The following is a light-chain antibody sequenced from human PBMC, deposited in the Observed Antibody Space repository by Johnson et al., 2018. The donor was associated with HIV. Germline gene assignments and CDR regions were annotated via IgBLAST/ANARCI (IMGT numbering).Light chain of an antibody. J-gene: IGLJ1*01. CDR2: ENN. CDR3: GTWDSSLSAHFV. Sequence: QSVLTQPPSVSAAPGQKVTISCSGSTSSIGNNYVSWYQHLPGTAPKLLIYENNKRPSGIPARFSGSKSGTSATLGITGLQTGDEADYYCGTWDSSLSAHFVFGTGTRVTVL. CDR1: TSSIGNNY. V-gene: IGLV1-51*02.